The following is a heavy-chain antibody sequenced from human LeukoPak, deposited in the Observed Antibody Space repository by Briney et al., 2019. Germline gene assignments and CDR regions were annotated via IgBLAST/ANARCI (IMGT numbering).Heavy chain of an antibody. CDR2: ISWNSGNI. CDR1: GFTFDDYA. J-gene: IGHJ4*02. Sequence: GGSLRLSCAASGFTFDDYAMHWVRQAPGKGLEWVSGISWNSGNIGYADSVKGRFTISRDNAKNSLYLQMNSLRAEDTALYHCARDLLTILDYWGQGTLVTVSS. V-gene: IGHV3-9*01. CDR3: ARDLLTILDY. D-gene: IGHD3-3*01.